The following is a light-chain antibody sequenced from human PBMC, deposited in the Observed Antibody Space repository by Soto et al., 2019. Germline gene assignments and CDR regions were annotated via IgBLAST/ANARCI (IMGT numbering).Light chain of an antibody. Sequence: EIVMTQSPATLSVSPGERVTLSCTASQSVSSSLAWYQQKPGQAPRLLIYGASTRATGIPARFSGSGSETEFTLTISSLQSEDFAVYYCQQYNNWWTFGQVTKVEIK. CDR3: QQYNNWWT. J-gene: IGKJ1*01. CDR1: QSVSSS. V-gene: IGKV3-15*01. CDR2: GAS.